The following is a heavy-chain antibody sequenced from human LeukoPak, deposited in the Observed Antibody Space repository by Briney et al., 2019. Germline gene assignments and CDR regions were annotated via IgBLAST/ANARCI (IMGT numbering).Heavy chain of an antibody. D-gene: IGHD3-16*02. CDR1: GFTFSDYY. Sequence: GGSLRHSCAASGFTFSDYYMSWIRQAPGKGLDWISSISSLSSYRNYADSVKGRFTISRDNSRNLLFLQLNSLRSEDTAVYYCARDRFDYVLGSYRPFEYWGRGTLVTVSS. CDR2: ISSLSSYR. J-gene: IGHJ4*01. CDR3: ARDRFDYVLGSYRPFEY. V-gene: IGHV3-11*06.